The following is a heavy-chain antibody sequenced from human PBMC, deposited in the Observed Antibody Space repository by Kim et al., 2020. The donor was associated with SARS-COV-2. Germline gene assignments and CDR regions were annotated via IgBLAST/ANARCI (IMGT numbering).Heavy chain of an antibody. CDR3: ARGPVGYCSGGSCYSAYYYYGMDV. V-gene: IGHV1-8*01. Sequence: ASVKVSCKASGYTFTSYDINWVRQATGQGLEWMGWMNPNSGNTGYAQKFQGRVTMTRNTSISTAYMELSSLRSEDTAVYYCARGPVGYCSGGSCYSAYYYYGMDVWGQGTTVTVSS. CDR1: GYTFTSYD. J-gene: IGHJ6*02. CDR2: MNPNSGNT. D-gene: IGHD2-15*01.